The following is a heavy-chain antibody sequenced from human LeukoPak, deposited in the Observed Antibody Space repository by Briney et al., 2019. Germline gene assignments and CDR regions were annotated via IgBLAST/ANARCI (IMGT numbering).Heavy chain of an antibody. D-gene: IGHD3-22*01. V-gene: IGHV3-23*01. CDR2: ISGSGGST. CDR3: AKDLGPDHYDSSGYYVSWFDP. CDR1: GFTFSSYA. Sequence: GGSLRLSCAASGFTFSSYAMSWVRQAPGKGLEWVSAISGSGGSTYYADSVKGRFTISRDNSKNTLYLQMNSLRAEDTAVYYCAKDLGPDHYDSSGYYVSWFDPWGQGTLVTVSS. J-gene: IGHJ5*02.